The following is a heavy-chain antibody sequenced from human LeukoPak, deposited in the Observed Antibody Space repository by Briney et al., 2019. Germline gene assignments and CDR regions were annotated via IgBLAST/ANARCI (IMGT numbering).Heavy chain of an antibody. V-gene: IGHV1-18*01. CDR2: ISAYNGNT. J-gene: IGHJ4*02. CDR1: GYTFTSYG. CDR3: ARDAVDTAMVTVDY. D-gene: IGHD5-18*01. Sequence: GASVKVSCKASGYTFTSYGISWVRQAPGQGLEWMGWISAYNGNTNYAQKLRGRVTMTTDTSTSTAYMELRSLRSDDTAVYYCARDAVDTAMVTVDYWGQGTLVTVSS.